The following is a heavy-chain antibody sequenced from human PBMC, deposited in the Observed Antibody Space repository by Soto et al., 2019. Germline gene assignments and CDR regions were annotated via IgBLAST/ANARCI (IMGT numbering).Heavy chain of an antibody. V-gene: IGHV4-59*08. CDR2: IYYSGST. CDR1: GGSTSSYY. Sequence: SETLSLTCTVSGGSTSSYYRSWIRPPPGKGLEWIGYIYYSGSTNYNPSLKSRVTISVDTSKNQFSLKLNSMTAADTAVYYCASRIAARPTRRAKHYYYDGMDVWGQGTTVT. D-gene: IGHD6-6*01. J-gene: IGHJ6*01. CDR3: ASRIAARPTRRAKHYYYDGMDV.